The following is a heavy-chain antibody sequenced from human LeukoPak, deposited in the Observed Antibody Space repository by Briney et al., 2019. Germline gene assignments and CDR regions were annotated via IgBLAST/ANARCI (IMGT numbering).Heavy chain of an antibody. J-gene: IGHJ4*02. CDR1: GGSISSGGYY. CDR2: IYYSGST. Sequence: PSETLSLTCSVSGGSISSGGYYWSWIRQHPGKGLEWIGYIYYSGSTYYNPSLKSRVTISVDTTKNQFSLKLSSVTAADTAVYYCARDNGGSCYYDYWGQGTLVTVSS. D-gene: IGHD2-15*01. CDR3: ARDNGGSCYYDY. V-gene: IGHV4-31*03.